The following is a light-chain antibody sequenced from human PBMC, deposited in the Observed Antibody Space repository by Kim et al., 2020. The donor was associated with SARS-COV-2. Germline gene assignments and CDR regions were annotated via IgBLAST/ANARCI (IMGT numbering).Light chain of an antibody. J-gene: IGKJ1*01. CDR2: TAS. CDR3: QQTYSGWT. V-gene: IGKV1-39*01. Sequence: DIQMTQSPSSLSASVGDRVTITCRASQSISIYLNWYQQKPGKVPKLLIYTASTLQSGVPSRFSGSGSGTDFSLTISSLQPEDSATYYCQQTYSGWTLGQGTKVDIK. CDR1: QSISIY.